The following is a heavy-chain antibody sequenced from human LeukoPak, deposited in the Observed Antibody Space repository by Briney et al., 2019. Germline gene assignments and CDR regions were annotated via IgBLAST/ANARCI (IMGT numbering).Heavy chain of an antibody. V-gene: IGHV3-74*01. CDR1: GFTFNSHW. J-gene: IGHJ6*03. D-gene: IGHD3-3*01. CDR2: ISSDGSST. CDR3: ARASSGNYDFWSGSYRRDYYYYMDA. Sequence: GGSLRLSCAASGFTFNSHWMHWVRQAPGKGLVWVSHISSDGSSTNYAGSVKGRFTISRDNAKNTLSLQMNSLRVEDTAVYYCARASSGNYDFWSGSYRRDYYYYMDAWGEGTTVTVSS.